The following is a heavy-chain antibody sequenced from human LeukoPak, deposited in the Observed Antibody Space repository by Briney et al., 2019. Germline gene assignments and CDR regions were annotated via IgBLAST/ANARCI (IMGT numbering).Heavy chain of an antibody. CDR1: GGSISHYY. J-gene: IGHJ4*02. CDR3: AKGPGSLSGVFDS. Sequence: PSETLSLTCAVSGGSISHYYWSWIRQPPEKGLEYIGYIYYSGSTNYNPSLKSRVTISVDTSKNQFSLKLSSVTAADTAVYYCAKGPGSLSGVFDSWGQGTLVTVSS. V-gene: IGHV4-59*01. D-gene: IGHD3-10*01. CDR2: IYYSGST.